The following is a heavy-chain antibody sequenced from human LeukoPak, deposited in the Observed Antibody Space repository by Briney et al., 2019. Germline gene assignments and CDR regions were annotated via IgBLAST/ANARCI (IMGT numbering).Heavy chain of an antibody. V-gene: IGHV3-48*04. D-gene: IGHD3-10*01. CDR2: ISSSSSTI. J-gene: IGHJ5*02. CDR1: GFTFSSYS. Sequence: GGSLRLSCAASGFTFSSYSMNWVRQAPGKGLEWVSYISSSSSTIYYADSVKGRSTISRDNAKNSLYLQMNSLRAEDTAVYYCATLPMNYSGNPWGQGTLVTVSS. CDR3: ATLPMNYSGNP.